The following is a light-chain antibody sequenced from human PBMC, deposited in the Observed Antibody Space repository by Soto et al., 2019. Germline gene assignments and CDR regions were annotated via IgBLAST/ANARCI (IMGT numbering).Light chain of an antibody. CDR2: DAS. CDR1: HSISSW. Sequence: DIQMTQSPSTLSASVGDRVTITCRASHSISSWLAWYQQKPGKAPKLLIYDASSLESGVPSRFSGSGSGTEFTLTISSLQPEDFATYYCQQSYSTPRTFGQGTKVDIK. V-gene: IGKV1-5*01. J-gene: IGKJ1*01. CDR3: QQSYSTPRT.